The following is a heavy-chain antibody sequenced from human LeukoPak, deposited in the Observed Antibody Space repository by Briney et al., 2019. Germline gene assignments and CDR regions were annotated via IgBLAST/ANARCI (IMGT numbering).Heavy chain of an antibody. D-gene: IGHD5-18*01. J-gene: IGHJ4*02. Sequence: SETLSLTCTVSGGSISSYYWRWIRQPPGKGLEWIGYIYYSGSTNYNPSLKSRVTISVDTSKNQFSLKLSSVTAADTPVYFCAKSFRGDSNGDFDYWGQGTLVTVSS. V-gene: IGHV4-59*01. CDR3: AKSFRGDSNGDFDY. CDR2: IYYSGST. CDR1: GGSISSYY.